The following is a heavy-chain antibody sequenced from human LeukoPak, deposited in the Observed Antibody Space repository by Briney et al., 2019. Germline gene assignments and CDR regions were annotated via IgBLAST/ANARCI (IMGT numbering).Heavy chain of an antibody. D-gene: IGHD3-22*01. Sequence: PGGPLRLSCSASGFIFSSYTMYWVRQAPGKGLEWVSYISSSSSTIFYEDSVKGRFTISRDNSKNTLYLQMNSLRAEDTAVYYCERYTYYYDSSGYPFDYWGQGTLVTVSS. J-gene: IGHJ4*02. CDR3: ERYTYYYDSSGYPFDY. CDR2: ISSSSSTI. CDR1: GFIFSSYT. V-gene: IGHV3-48*01.